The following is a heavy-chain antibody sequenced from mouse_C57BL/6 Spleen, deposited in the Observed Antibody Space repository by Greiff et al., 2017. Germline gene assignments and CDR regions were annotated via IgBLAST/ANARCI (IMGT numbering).Heavy chain of an antibody. CDR2: ISNGGGST. V-gene: IGHV5-12*01. CDR3: ARHDDYDLWYFDV. CDR1: GFTFSDYY. Sequence: EVQVVESGGGLVQPGGSLKLSCAASGFTFSDYYMYWVRQTPEKRLEWVAYISNGGGSTYYPDTVKGRFTISRDNAKNTLYLQLSRLKSEDTAMYYCARHDDYDLWYFDVWGTGTTVTVSS. J-gene: IGHJ1*03. D-gene: IGHD2-4*01.